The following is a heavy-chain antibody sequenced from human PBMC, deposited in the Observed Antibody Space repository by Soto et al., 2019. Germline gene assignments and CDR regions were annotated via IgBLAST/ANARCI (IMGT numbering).Heavy chain of an antibody. CDR1: GYTFTSYG. D-gene: IGHD6-19*01. J-gene: IGHJ5*02. V-gene: IGHV1-18*01. Sequence: ASVKVSCKASGYTFTSYGISWVRQAPGQGLEWMGWISAYNGNTNYAQKLQGRVTMTTDTSTSTAYMELRGLRSDDTAVYYCARDVRQWLANWFDPWGQGTLVTVSS. CDR3: ARDVRQWLANWFDP. CDR2: ISAYNGNT.